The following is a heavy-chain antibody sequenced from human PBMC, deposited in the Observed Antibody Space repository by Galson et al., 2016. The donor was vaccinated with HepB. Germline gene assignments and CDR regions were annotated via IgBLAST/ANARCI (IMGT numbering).Heavy chain of an antibody. J-gene: IGHJ4*02. CDR3: ARDRSNYDFWSGYMPDYYFDY. Sequence: SLRLSCAASGFAFGSYWMSWVRQAPGKGLEWVSSISSGSRDIYYADSVKGRFTISRDNAKNSLYLQMNSLRAEDTAVYYCARDRSNYDFWSGYMPDYYFDYWGQGTLVTVSS. D-gene: IGHD3-3*01. V-gene: IGHV3-21*01. CDR2: ISSGSRDI. CDR1: GFAFGSYW.